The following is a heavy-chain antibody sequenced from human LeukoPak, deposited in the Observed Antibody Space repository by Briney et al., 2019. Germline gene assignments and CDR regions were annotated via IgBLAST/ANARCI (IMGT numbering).Heavy chain of an antibody. D-gene: IGHD5-18*01. Sequence: GGSLRLSCAASGFAFSNYNMNWVRQAPGKGLEWVAVISYDGSNKYYADSVKGRFTISRDNSKNTLYLQMNSLRAEDTAVYYCAKGTWIQLVYDYWGQGTLVTVSS. CDR2: ISYDGSNK. J-gene: IGHJ4*02. CDR3: AKGTWIQLVYDY. V-gene: IGHV3-30*18. CDR1: GFAFSNYN.